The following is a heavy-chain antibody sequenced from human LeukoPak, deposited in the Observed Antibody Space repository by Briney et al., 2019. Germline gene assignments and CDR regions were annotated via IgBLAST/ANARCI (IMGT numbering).Heavy chain of an antibody. Sequence: PSQTLSLTCTVSGSSISSGGYYWSWIRQHPGKGLEWIGYIYYSGSTNYNPSLKSRVTISVDTSKNQFSLKLSSVTAADTAVYYCARGRDDYVSDPWGQGTLVTVSS. J-gene: IGHJ5*02. CDR3: ARGRDDYVSDP. V-gene: IGHV4-31*03. CDR1: GSSISSGGYY. CDR2: IYYSGST. D-gene: IGHD5-24*01.